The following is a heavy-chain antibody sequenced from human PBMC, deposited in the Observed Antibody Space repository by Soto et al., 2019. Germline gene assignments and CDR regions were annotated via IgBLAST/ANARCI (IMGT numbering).Heavy chain of an antibody. CDR3: ARESEDLTSNFDY. CDR2: ISSTTNYI. Sequence: PGGSLRLSCVVSGFTFSNHWMHWVRQAPGKGLEWVSSISSTTNYIYYGDSMKGRFTISRDNAKNSLYLEMNSLRAEDTAVYYCARESEDLTSNFDYWGQGTLVTVSS. CDR1: GFTFSNHW. J-gene: IGHJ4*02. V-gene: IGHV3-21*06.